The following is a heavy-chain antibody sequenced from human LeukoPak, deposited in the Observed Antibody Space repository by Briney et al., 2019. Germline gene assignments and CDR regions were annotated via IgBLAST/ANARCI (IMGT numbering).Heavy chain of an antibody. D-gene: IGHD3-10*02. Sequence: PGGSLRLSCAASGFTFGSYAMSWVRQAPGKGLEWVSAISGSGGSTYYADSVKGRFTVSRDNSKNTLYLQMNSLRAEDTAIYYCAKASAVRGYYYYGMDVWGQGTTVTVSS. J-gene: IGHJ6*02. CDR1: GFTFGSYA. CDR2: ISGSGGST. V-gene: IGHV3-23*01. CDR3: AKASAVRGYYYYGMDV.